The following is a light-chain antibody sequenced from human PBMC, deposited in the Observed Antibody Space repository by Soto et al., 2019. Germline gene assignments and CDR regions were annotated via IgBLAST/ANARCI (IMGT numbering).Light chain of an antibody. V-gene: IGKV3-20*01. CDR1: QSVSSSY. CDR2: AAS. J-gene: IGKJ2*01. CDR3: LQYGNSPHT. Sequence: EIVLTQSPGTLSLSPGERATLSCRASQSVSSSYLAWYQQKPGQAPRLLIYAASSRATGIPDRFRGSGSGTDFTLSISRLEPEDFAVYYCLQYGNSPHTFGQGTKLEIK.